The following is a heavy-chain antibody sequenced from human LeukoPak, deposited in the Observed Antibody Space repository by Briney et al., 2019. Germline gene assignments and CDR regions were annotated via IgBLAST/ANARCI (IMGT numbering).Heavy chain of an antibody. CDR3: AREARRGYSYGLDY. CDR2: IYTSGST. Sequence: SETLSLTCTVSGGSISSYYWSWIRQPAGKGLEWIGRIYTSGSTNYNPSLRSRVTMSVDTSKNQFSLKLSSVTAADTAVYYCAREARRGYSYGLDYWGQGTLVTVSS. V-gene: IGHV4-4*07. D-gene: IGHD5-18*01. CDR1: GGSISSYY. J-gene: IGHJ4*02.